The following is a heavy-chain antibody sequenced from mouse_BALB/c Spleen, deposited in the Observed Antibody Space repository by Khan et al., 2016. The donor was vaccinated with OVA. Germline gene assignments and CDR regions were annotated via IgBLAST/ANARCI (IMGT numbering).Heavy chain of an antibody. D-gene: IGHD1-1*01. CDR3: ARSGYFAWFAY. CDR2: IDPENGRT. CDR1: GFNITDYY. V-gene: IGHV14-1*02. J-gene: IGHJ3*01. Sequence: VQLQQSGAELVRPGALVKLSCKASGFNITDYYMHWVKQRPEQGLEWIGWIDPENGRTIYDPKFKGKARITADTSSNTAYLQLSSLTSEDTAVYYCARSGYFAWFAYWGQGTLVTVSA.